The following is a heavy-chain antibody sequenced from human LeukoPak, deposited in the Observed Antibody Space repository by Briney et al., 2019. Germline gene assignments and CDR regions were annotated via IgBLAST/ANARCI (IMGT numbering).Heavy chain of an antibody. CDR2: VHLSGRT. CDR3: AREGGPYRPLDY. J-gene: IGHJ4*02. Sequence: SETLSLTCGVSGGSISSTNWWTWVRQPPGEGLEWIGEVHLSGRTNYNPSLEGRVTMSVDMSENHISLKLTSVTAADTAVYSCAREGGPYRPLDYSGQGTLVTVSS. V-gene: IGHV4-4*02. CDR1: GGSISSTNW.